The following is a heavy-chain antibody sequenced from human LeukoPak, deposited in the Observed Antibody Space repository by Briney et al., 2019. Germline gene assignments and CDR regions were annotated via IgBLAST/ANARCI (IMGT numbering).Heavy chain of an antibody. CDR1: GGSDSSGGYY. CDR2: IYYSGST. J-gene: IGHJ4*02. Sequence: PSQTLTLTCTVSGGSDSSGGYYWSWIRQHPGKGLEWIGYIYYSGSTYYNPSLKSRVTLSVDTSKNQFSLKLSSVTAADTAVYYCARDWKSQLVRDWGQGTLVTVSS. D-gene: IGHD6-13*01. V-gene: IGHV4-31*03. CDR3: ARDWKSQLVRD.